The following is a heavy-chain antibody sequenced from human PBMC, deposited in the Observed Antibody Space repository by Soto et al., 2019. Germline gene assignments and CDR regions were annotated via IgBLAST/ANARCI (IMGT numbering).Heavy chain of an antibody. Sequence: ESGGGVVQPGRSLRLSCAASGFTFNNFGMYWVRQAPGKGLERVAGISYDGSNTFYVDSVKGRFTISRDNSKNTVYLHMNSLRADDPAVYYCAKNIYGEVTAMDYFDYWGQGTRVTVAS. CDR1: GFTFNNFG. CDR3: AKNIYGEVTAMDYFDY. V-gene: IGHV3-30*18. CDR2: ISYDGSNT. D-gene: IGHD2-21*02. J-gene: IGHJ4*02.